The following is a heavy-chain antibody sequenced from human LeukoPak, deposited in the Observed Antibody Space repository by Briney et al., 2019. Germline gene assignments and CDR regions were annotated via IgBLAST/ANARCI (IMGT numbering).Heavy chain of an antibody. CDR3: ARTNTASLLGAFDI. J-gene: IGHJ3*02. V-gene: IGHV1-18*01. CDR1: GYTFTSYG. Sequence: ASVKVSCKASGYTFTSYGISWVRQAPGQGLEWMGWISAYNGDTNYAQKLQGRVTMTTDTSTSTAYMELRSLRSDDTAVYYCARTNTASLLGAFDIWGQGTMVTVSS. D-gene: IGHD5-18*01. CDR2: ISAYNGDT.